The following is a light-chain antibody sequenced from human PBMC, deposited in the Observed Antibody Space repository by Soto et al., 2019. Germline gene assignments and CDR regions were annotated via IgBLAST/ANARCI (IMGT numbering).Light chain of an antibody. CDR2: DAS. CDR1: QNVSTY. CDR3: QQRTNWLT. J-gene: IGKJ3*01. Sequence: EIVLTQSPATRSLSPGERVTLSCRASQNVSTYLAWYQQKPGQAPRLLIYDASDRATGIPARFSGSGSGTDFTLTISSPEPEDSAVYYCQQRTNWLTFGPGTKVDI. V-gene: IGKV3-11*01.